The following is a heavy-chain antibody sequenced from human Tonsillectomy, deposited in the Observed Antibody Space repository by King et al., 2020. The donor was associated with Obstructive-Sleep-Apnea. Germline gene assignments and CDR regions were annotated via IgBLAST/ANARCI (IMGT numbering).Heavy chain of an antibody. Sequence: QLVQSGGGLVQPGGSLRLSCAASGFTFSSYGMNWVRQAPGKGMEWVSYIGSSRSTIYYADSVKGRFTISRDNAKNYLYLQMNSLRADDTAVYYCATGAGGSYWYFDLWGRGTLVTVSS. D-gene: IGHD7-27*01. V-gene: IGHV3-48*04. CDR2: IGSSRSTI. CDR3: ATGAGGSYWYFDL. J-gene: IGHJ2*01. CDR1: GFTFSSYG.